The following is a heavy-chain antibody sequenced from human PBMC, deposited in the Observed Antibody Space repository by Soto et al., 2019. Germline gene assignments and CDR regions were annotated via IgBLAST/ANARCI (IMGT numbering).Heavy chain of an antibody. CDR1: GYTFTSYA. D-gene: IGHD2-21*02. V-gene: IGHV1-3*05. J-gene: IGHJ4*02. CDR3: ARSIVVVTALDY. Sequence: VQLVQSGAEEKKPGASVKVSCKASGYTFTSYAMHWVRQAPGQRLEWMGWINAGNGNTKYSQKFQGRVTITRDTSASTAYRELSSLRSEDTAVYYCARSIVVVTALDYWGQGTLVTVSS. CDR2: INAGNGNT.